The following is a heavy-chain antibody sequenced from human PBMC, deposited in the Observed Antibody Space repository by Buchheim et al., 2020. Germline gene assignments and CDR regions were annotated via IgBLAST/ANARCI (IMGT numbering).Heavy chain of an antibody. CDR2: ISYDGSNK. D-gene: IGHD6-19*01. V-gene: IGHV3-30*18. J-gene: IGHJ4*02. CDR1: GFTFSSYG. CDR3: AKDKYPSSGWAADY. Sequence: QVQLVESGGGVVQPGRSLRLSCAASGFTFSSYGMHWVRQAPGKGLEWVAVISYDGSNKYYADSVKGRFTISRANSKNTLYLQMNSLRAEDTAVYYCAKDKYPSSGWAADYWGQGTL.